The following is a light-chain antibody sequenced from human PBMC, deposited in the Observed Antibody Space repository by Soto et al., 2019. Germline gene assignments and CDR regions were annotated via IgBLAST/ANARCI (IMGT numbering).Light chain of an antibody. CDR1: PSTSSNY. CDR3: QQYGTSPGIT. Sequence: EIVLTQSPGTLSFSPGERATLSCRAIPSTSSNYLAWFQQKPGQAPRLLIYAASSRATGIPDRFSGSGSGTDFTLTINRLEPEDFAVYYCQQYGTSPGITFGQGTRLEIK. J-gene: IGKJ5*01. CDR2: AAS. V-gene: IGKV3-20*01.